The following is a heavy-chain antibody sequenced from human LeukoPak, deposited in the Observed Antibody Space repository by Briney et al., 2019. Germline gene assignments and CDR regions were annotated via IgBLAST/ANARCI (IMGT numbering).Heavy chain of an antibody. CDR3: ARDSPELADFDY. V-gene: IGHV1-46*01. Sequence: ASVTVSCTASGYTFTSYYMHWVRQAPGQGLEWMGLINPSGGSTSYAQKFQGRVTMTRDTSTSTVYMELSSLRSEDTAVYYCARDSPELADFDYWGQGTLVTVSS. D-gene: IGHD3-3*02. J-gene: IGHJ4*02. CDR1: GYTFTSYY. CDR2: INPSGGST.